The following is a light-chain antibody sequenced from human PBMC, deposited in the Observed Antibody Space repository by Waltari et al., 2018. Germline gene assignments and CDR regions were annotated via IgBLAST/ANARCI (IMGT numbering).Light chain of an antibody. CDR2: AVS. V-gene: IGKV1-39*01. Sequence: DIQMTQSPSSLSASKGARVTITCRASQGLSSYLNWYQHKPGDAPNLLISAVSHVESGVPARFSGRGTGTDFTLTISSLQPEDSGTYYCQQSYSNVLYTFGQGTKLEIK. CDR3: QQSYSNVLYT. CDR1: QGLSSY. J-gene: IGKJ2*01.